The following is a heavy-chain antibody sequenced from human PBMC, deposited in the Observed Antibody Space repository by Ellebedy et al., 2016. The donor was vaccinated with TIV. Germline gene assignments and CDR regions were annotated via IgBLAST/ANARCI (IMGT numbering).Heavy chain of an antibody. V-gene: IGHV3-7*03. CDR2: IKQDGSEK. J-gene: IGHJ4*02. CDR3: ARDRVGWLDY. Sequence: GESLKISCTASEFSFGNYWMTCVRPAPGKGLSWLANIKQDGSEKRYVDSVKGRCSISRYNTKNSLFLQMNSLRAEDTAVYYCARDRVGWLDYWGQGTLVTVSS. D-gene: IGHD6-19*01. CDR1: EFSFGNYW.